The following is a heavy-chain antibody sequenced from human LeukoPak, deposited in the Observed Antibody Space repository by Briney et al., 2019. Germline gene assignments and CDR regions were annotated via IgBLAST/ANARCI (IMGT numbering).Heavy chain of an antibody. CDR2: ISGSGGST. Sequence: PGGSLRLSCAASGFTFSSYAMSWVRQAPGKGLEWVSAISGSGGSTYYVDSVKGRFTISRDNSKNTLYLQMNSLRAEDTAVYYCAKDYVMVRGVIAGRYFDYWGQGTLVTVSS. V-gene: IGHV3-23*01. J-gene: IGHJ4*02. D-gene: IGHD3-10*01. CDR3: AKDYVMVRGVIAGRYFDY. CDR1: GFTFSSYA.